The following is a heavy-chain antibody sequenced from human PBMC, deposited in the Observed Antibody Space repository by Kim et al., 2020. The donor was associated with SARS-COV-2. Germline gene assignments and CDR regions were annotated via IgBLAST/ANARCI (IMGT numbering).Heavy chain of an antibody. CDR1: GYTFTSYD. CDR3: ARDIRDTAMNYGMDV. Sequence: ASVKVSCKASGYTFTSYDINWVRQATGQGLEWMGWMNPNSGNTGYAQKFQGRVTMTRNTSISTAYMELSSLRSEDTAVYYCARDIRDTAMNYGMDVWGQGTTVTVSS. J-gene: IGHJ6*02. CDR2: MNPNSGNT. D-gene: IGHD5-18*01. V-gene: IGHV1-8*01.